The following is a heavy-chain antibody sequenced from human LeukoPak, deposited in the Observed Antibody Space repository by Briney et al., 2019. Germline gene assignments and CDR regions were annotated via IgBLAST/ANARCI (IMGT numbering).Heavy chain of an antibody. D-gene: IGHD6-19*01. J-gene: IGHJ4*02. V-gene: IGHV4-34*01. CDR1: GGSFSGYY. Sequence: PSETLSLTCAVYGGSFSGYYWSWIRQPPGKGLEWIGEINHSGSTNYSPSLKSRVTISVDTSKNQFSLKLSSVTAADTAVYYCARTSSFWAKQWLFFDYWGQGTLVTVSS. CDR2: INHSGST. CDR3: ARTSSFWAKQWLFFDY.